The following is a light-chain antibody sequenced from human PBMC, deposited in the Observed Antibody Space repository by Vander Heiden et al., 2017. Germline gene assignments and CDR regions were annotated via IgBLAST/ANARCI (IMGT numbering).Light chain of an antibody. CDR2: GNS. V-gene: IGLV1-40*01. CDR3: QSYDSSLSGWV. CDR1: SSNIGAGYD. Sequence: QSVLTQPPPVSGAPGQRVTIPCTGSSSNIGAGYDVHGYQQLPGTAPKLLIYGNSNRPSGVPDRFSGSKSGTSASLAITGLQAEDEADYYCQSYDSSLSGWVFGGGTKLTVL. J-gene: IGLJ3*02.